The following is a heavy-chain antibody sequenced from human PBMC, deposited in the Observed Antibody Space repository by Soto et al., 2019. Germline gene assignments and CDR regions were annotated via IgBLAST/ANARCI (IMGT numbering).Heavy chain of an antibody. J-gene: IGHJ3*02. D-gene: IGHD4-17*01. CDR2: ISGSGGST. V-gene: IGHV3-23*01. CDR1: GFTFSSYA. CDR3: AKLLYGDYDAFDI. Sequence: PGGSLRLSCAASGFTFSSYAMSWVRQAPGKGLEWVSAISGSGGSTYYAESVKGRFTISRDNSKNTLYLQMNSLRAEDTAVYYCAKLLYGDYDAFDIWGQGTMVTVSS.